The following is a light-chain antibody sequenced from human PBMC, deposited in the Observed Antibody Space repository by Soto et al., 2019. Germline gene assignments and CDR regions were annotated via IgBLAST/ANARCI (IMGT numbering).Light chain of an antibody. V-gene: IGLV1-40*01. CDR3: QSYDSSLSGYV. Sequence: QSVLTNPPSASGTPGQMFTISCSGSSSNIGSNYVHWYQQLPGTAPKLLIYGNSNRPSGVPDRFSGSKSGTSASLAITGLQAEDEADYYCQSYDSSLSGYVFGTGTKVTGL. CDR1: SSNIGSNY. J-gene: IGLJ1*01. CDR2: GNS.